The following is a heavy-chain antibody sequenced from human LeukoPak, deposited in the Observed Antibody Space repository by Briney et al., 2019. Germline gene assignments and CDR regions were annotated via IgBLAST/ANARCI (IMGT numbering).Heavy chain of an antibody. CDR1: GFTFSSYS. D-gene: IGHD1-1*01. Sequence: PGGSLRLSCAASGFTFSSYSMNWVRQAPGKGLEWVSVIYSGGSTYYADSVKGRFTISRDNSKNTLYLQMNSLRAEDTAVYYCARADAWNAFDIWGQGTMVTVSS. J-gene: IGHJ3*02. CDR3: ARADAWNAFDI. V-gene: IGHV3-53*01. CDR2: IYSGGST.